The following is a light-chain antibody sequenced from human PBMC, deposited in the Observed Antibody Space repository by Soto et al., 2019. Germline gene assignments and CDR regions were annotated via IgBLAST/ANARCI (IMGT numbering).Light chain of an antibody. CDR3: LQRSNWPRT. CDR1: QNVSNY. V-gene: IGKV3-11*01. Sequence: EIVLTQSPATLSLSPGERATLSCRANQNVSNYLAWYQQKPGQAPRLLIYDSSNRATGIPARFSGSGSGTDFTLTISSLEPEDLAVYYCLQRSNWPRTFGQGTKVEIK. J-gene: IGKJ1*01. CDR2: DSS.